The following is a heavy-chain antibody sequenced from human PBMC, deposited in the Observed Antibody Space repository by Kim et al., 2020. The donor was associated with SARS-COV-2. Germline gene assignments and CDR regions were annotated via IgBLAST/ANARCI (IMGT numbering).Heavy chain of an antibody. D-gene: IGHD5-18*01. CDR3: AKDKRRYSYGYSDFDY. Sequence: GGSLRLSCAASGFTFDDYAMHWVRQAPGKGLEWVSGISWNSGSIGYADSVKGRFTISRDNAKNSLYLQMNSLRAEDTALYYCAKDKRRYSYGYSDFDYWGQGTLVTVSS. CDR2: ISWNSGSI. J-gene: IGHJ4*02. CDR1: GFTFDDYA. V-gene: IGHV3-9*01.